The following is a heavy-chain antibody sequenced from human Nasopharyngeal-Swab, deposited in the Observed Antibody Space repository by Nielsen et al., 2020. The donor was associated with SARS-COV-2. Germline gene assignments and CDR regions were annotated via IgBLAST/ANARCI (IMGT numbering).Heavy chain of an antibody. V-gene: IGHV7-4-1*02. CDR1: GYTFTSYA. CDR2: INTNTGNP. CDR3: ARDDSITIFGVVIEFSGMDV. D-gene: IGHD3-3*01. Sequence: ASVKVSCKASGYTFTSYAMNWGRQARVKGVEWWGWINTNTGNPTYAQGFTGRFVFSLDTSVSTAYLQISSLKAEDTAVYYCARDDSITIFGVVIEFSGMDVWGQGTTVTVSS. J-gene: IGHJ6*02.